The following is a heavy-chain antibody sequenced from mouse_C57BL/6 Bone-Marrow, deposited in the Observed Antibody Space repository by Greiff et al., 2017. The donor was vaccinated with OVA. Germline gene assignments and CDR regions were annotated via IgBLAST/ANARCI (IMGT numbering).Heavy chain of an antibody. D-gene: IGHD2-5*01. CDR3: ARGAYYSNFWFAY. Sequence: VKLQESGAELARPGASVKLSCKASGYTFTSYGISWVKQRTGQGLEWIGEIYPRSGNTYYNEKFKGKATLTADKSSSTAYMELRSLTSEDSAVYFCARGAYYSNFWFAYWGQGTLVTVSA. V-gene: IGHV1-81*01. CDR1: GYTFTSYG. J-gene: IGHJ3*01. CDR2: IYPRSGNT.